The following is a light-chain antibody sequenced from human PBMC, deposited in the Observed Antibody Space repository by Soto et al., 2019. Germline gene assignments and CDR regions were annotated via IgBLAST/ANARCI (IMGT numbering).Light chain of an antibody. CDR1: GSNTGNNF. CDR3: GTWDSALSLWL. Sequence: QSVLTQPPSVSAAPGQKVTISCSGGGSNTGNNFVSWYQQFPETAPKLLIYDTDKRPSGIPDRFSGSKSGTSATLGITRLQTGDEADYYCGTWDSALSLWLFGGGTKLT. CDR2: DTD. V-gene: IGLV1-51*01. J-gene: IGLJ3*02.